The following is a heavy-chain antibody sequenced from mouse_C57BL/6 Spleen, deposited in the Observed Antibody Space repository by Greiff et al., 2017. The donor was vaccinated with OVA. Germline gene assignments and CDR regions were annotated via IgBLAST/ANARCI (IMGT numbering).Heavy chain of an antibody. CDR3: ARGWLASAIDF. Sequence: VQLQQPGAELVKPGASVKLSCKASGYSFTSYWMHWVQQRPGQGLEWIGMIYPSSGSTNYNAKFKSKATLTVDKSSRTAYLQLSILTSEDSAVYYCARGWLASAIDFWGEKAPVAVSS. CDR1: GYSFTSYW. V-gene: IGHV1-64*01. D-gene: IGHD1-1*02. CDR2: IYPSSGST. J-gene: IGHJ4*01.